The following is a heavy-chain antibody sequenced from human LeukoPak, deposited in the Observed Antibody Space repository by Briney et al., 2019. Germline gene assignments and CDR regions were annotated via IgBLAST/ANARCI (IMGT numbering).Heavy chain of an antibody. J-gene: IGHJ4*02. D-gene: IGHD5-18*01. CDR2: IYYSGST. CDR3: TRQLWFDY. Sequence: PSETLSLTCTVSGDSISSSSYYWGWIRQPRGKGLEWIGSIYYSGSTYYNPSLKSRVTISVDTSKNQFSLKLSSVTAADTAVYYCTRQLWFDYWGQGTLVTVSS. CDR1: GDSISSSSYY. V-gene: IGHV4-39*01.